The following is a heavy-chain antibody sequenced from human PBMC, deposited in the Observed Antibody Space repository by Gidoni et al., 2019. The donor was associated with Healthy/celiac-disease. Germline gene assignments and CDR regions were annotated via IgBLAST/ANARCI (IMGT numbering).Heavy chain of an antibody. CDR3: ASTPLNDIVVVPAATPSRYNWCDP. CDR2: FNHSGST. V-gene: IGHV4-34*01. CDR1: GGSFSGYY. J-gene: IGHJ5*02. D-gene: IGHD2-2*01. Sequence: QVQLQQWGAGLLKPSETLSLTCAVYGGSFSGYYWSWIRQPPGKGLEWIGEFNHSGSTNSNPTFKRRVTISVDTSKNQFSLKLSSVTAADTAVYYCASTPLNDIVVVPAATPSRYNWCDPWGQGTLVTVSS.